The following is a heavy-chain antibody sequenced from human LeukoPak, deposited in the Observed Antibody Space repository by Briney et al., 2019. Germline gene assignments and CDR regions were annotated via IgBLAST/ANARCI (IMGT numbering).Heavy chain of an antibody. J-gene: IGHJ4*02. Sequence: SETLSLTCDVYGGSFRGYYWSWIRQPSGKGLEWIGEIYHSGSTNYNPSLKSRVTISVDKSTDQFSLKLSSVTAADTAVYYCARVYSRENYFDYWGQGTLVTVSS. CDR2: IYHSGST. D-gene: IGHD5-18*01. CDR3: ARVYSRENYFDY. CDR1: GGSFRGYY. V-gene: IGHV4-34*01.